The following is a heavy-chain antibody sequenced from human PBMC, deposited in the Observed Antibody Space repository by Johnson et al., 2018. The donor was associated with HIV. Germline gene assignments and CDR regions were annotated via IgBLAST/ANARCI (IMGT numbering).Heavy chain of an antibody. V-gene: IGHV3-66*01. Sequence: VQLVESGGGLGRPGGSLRLSCAASGFSFSDFWMSWVRQAPGKGLEWVSVIYSGGSTYYADSVKGRFTISRDNSKNTLYLQMNSLSTEDTAVYYCARDLTDYNFWSGYWGDAFDIWGQGTMVTVSS. J-gene: IGHJ3*02. CDR2: IYSGGST. D-gene: IGHD3-3*01. CDR3: ARDLTDYNFWSGYWGDAFDI. CDR1: GFSFSDFW.